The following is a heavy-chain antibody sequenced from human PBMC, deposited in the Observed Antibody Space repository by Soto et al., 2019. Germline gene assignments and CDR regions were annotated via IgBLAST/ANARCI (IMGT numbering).Heavy chain of an antibody. D-gene: IGHD3-9*01. CDR1: GFTFSSYA. CDR3: AKGSTPILTGYYYYYYGMDV. J-gene: IGHJ6*02. Sequence: PGGSLRLSCAASGFTFSSYAMHWVRQAPGKGLEWVSAISGSGGSTYYADSVKGRFTISRDNSKNTLYLQMNSLRAEDTAVYYCAKGSTPILTGYYYYYYGMDVWGQGTTVTVSS. V-gene: IGHV3-23*01. CDR2: ISGSGGST.